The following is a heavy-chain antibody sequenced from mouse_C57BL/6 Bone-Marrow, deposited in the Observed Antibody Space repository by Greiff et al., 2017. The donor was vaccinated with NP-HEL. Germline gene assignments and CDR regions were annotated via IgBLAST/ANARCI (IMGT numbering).Heavy chain of an antibody. D-gene: IGHD1-1*01. CDR3: AREGITTVEGPHWYFDV. V-gene: IGHV1-55*01. Sequence: QVQLQQPGAELVKPGASVKMSCKASGYTFTSYWITWVKQRPGQGLEWIGDIYPGSGSTNYNEKFKSKATLTVDTSSSTAYMQLSSLTSEDSAVYYCAREGITTVEGPHWYFDVWGTGTTVTVSS. J-gene: IGHJ1*03. CDR2: IYPGSGST. CDR1: GYTFTSYW.